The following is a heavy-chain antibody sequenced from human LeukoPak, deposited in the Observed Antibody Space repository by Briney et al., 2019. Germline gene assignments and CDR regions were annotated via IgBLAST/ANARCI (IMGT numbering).Heavy chain of an antibody. Sequence: SETLSLTCTVSGGSVSSGSYYWSWIRQPPGKGLEWIGSIYYSGSTYYNPSLKSRVTISVDTSKNQFSLKLSSVTAADTAVYYCARSVISGSYYGFEDYWGQGTLVTVSS. J-gene: IGHJ4*02. D-gene: IGHD1-26*01. CDR3: ARSVISGSYYGFEDY. CDR1: GGSVSSGSYY. V-gene: IGHV4-39*01. CDR2: IYYSGST.